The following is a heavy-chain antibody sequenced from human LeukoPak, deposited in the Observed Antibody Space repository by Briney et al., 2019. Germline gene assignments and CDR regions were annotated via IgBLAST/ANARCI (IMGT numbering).Heavy chain of an antibody. V-gene: IGHV4-59*01. J-gene: IGHJ4*02. CDR3: ARGGVDYDSSGLIDS. Sequence: SETLSLTCTVSGGXISSYYCSWIRQPPGKGLEWIGYIYYSGSTNYNPSLKSRVTISVDTSKNQFSLKLSSVTAADTAVYYCARGGVDYDSSGLIDSWGQGTLVTVSS. CDR2: IYYSGST. D-gene: IGHD3-22*01. CDR1: GGXISSYY.